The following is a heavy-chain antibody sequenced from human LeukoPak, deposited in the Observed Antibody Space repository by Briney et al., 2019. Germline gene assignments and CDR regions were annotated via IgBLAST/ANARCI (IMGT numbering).Heavy chain of an antibody. V-gene: IGHV1-2*02. CDR1: GYTFTGYY. CDR3: AREVAYDFWSGYYSAY. CDR2: INPNSGGT. Sequence: AASVKVSYKASGYTFTGYYMHWVRQAPGQGLEWMGWINPNSGGTNYAQKFQGRVTMTRDTSISTAYMELSRLRSDDTAVYCCAREVAYDFWSGYYSAYWGQGTLVTVSS. D-gene: IGHD3-3*01. J-gene: IGHJ4*02.